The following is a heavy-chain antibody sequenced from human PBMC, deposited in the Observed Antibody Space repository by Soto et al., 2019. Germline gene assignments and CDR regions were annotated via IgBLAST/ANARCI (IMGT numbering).Heavy chain of an antibody. J-gene: IGHJ4*02. D-gene: IGHD2-15*01. CDR1: GGSISSYY. CDR3: AATPRY. V-gene: IGHV4-59*01. Sequence: QVQLQASGPGLVKPSETLSLTCTVSGGSISSYYWNWIRQPPGKGLEWIGYIYSSGSTNYNPSLKGRVTMSLDTSKNQVSLNVTSVTAADTAVYYCAATPRYLGQGRLVTVSS. CDR2: IYSSGST.